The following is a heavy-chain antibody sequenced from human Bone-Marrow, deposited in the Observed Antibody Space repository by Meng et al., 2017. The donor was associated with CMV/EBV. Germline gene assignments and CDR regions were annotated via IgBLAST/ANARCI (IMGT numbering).Heavy chain of an antibody. CDR3: ARRWQSRSYFDY. CDR1: GFIFSSSG. J-gene: IGHJ4*02. D-gene: IGHD2-15*01. V-gene: IGHV3-33*01. CDR2: MWSDGIKT. Sequence: GGSLRLSCAASGFIFSSSGIHWVRQAPGKGLEWVALMWSDGIKTNYVDSVKGRFIISRDNSNNMLYLQMNSLRTEDTAVYYCARRWQSRSYFDYWGQGALVAFSS.